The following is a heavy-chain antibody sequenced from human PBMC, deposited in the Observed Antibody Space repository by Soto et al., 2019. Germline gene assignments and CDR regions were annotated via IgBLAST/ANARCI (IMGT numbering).Heavy chain of an antibody. D-gene: IGHD1-1*01. CDR3: ARLPGIVAPGTVFLDN. Sequence: GESLKISCKASGYRFTSSWIGWVRQMPGKGLEWMGIIYPGDSDTGYRPSFQGQVTISADKSSSTAYLQWNSLQASDTAMYYCARLPGIVAPGTVFLDNWGQGTMVTVSS. CDR2: IYPGDSDT. J-gene: IGHJ4*02. CDR1: GYRFTSSW. V-gene: IGHV5-51*01.